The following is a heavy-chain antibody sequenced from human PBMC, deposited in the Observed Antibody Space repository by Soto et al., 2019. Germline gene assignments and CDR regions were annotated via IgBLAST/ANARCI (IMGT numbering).Heavy chain of an antibody. J-gene: IGHJ4*02. Sequence: KPSETLSLTCAVYGGSFSGYYWTWIRQSPEKXLEWIGEVNHSGTTYYNPSLKTRVTISVHTPKNQFSLKMSSVTAADTAVYYCARGIGYCSSINCYSSRRLSFDSWGQGTLVTVSS. V-gene: IGHV4-34*01. CDR1: GGSFSGYY. CDR3: ARGIGYCSSINCYSSRRLSFDS. D-gene: IGHD2-2*01. CDR2: VNHSGTT.